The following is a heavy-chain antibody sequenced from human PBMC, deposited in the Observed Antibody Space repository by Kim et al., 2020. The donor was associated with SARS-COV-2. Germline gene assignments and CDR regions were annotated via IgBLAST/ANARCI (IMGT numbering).Heavy chain of an antibody. J-gene: IGHJ6*02. CDR1: GGSISSSSYY. CDR2: IYYSGST. D-gene: IGHD1-26*01. Sequence: SETLSLTCTVSGGSISSSSYYWGWIRQPPGKGLEWIGSIYYSGSTYYNPSLKSRVTISVDTSKNQFSLKLSSVTAAATAVYYCARREGLSSHYYYYGMDVWGQGTTVTVSS. V-gene: IGHV4-39*01. CDR3: ARREGLSSHYYYYGMDV.